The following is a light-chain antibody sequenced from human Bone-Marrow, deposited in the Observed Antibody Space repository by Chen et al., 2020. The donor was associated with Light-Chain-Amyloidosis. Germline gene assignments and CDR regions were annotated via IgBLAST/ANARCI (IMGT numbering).Light chain of an antibody. CDR3: GTWDSSLSAVV. J-gene: IGLJ3*02. Sequence: QSVLTQPPSVSAAPGQKVTISCSGSNSNIGSNYVSWYQQLPGAAPELLIDDNNKRPPEILDRFSGSKSGTSATLGISGLQTGDEADYYCGTWDSSLSAVVFGGGTKLTVL. CDR2: DNN. V-gene: IGLV1-51*01. CDR1: NSNIGSNY.